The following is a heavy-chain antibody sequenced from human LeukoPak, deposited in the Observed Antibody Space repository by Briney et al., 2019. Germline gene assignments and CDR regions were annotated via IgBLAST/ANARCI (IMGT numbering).Heavy chain of an antibody. CDR3: AKDGTYSGYDTYYFDY. D-gene: IGHD5-12*01. Sequence: GGSLRLSCAASGFTFSSYAMSWVRQAPGKGLEWVSAISGSGGSTYYADSVKGRFTISRDNSKNTLYLQMNSLRAEDTAVYYRAKDGTYSGYDTYYFDYWGQGTLVTVSS. J-gene: IGHJ4*02. CDR2: ISGSGGST. CDR1: GFTFSSYA. V-gene: IGHV3-23*01.